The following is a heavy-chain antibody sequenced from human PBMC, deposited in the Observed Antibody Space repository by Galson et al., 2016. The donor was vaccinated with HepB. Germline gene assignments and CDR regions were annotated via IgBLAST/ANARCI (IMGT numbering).Heavy chain of an antibody. CDR1: GFSLSTGGMG. CDR2: IDWADGK. J-gene: IGHJ5*02. Sequence: PALVKPTQTLTLTCTFSGFSLSTGGMGLSWIRQPPGKALEWLARIDWADGKYYSTSLKTRLTISKDTSKNQVVLRMTNMDPVDTATYYCARIQTAYCSSTSCYALDLWGQGTLVTVSS. CDR3: ARIQTAYCSSTSCYALDL. V-gene: IGHV2-70*11. D-gene: IGHD2-2*01.